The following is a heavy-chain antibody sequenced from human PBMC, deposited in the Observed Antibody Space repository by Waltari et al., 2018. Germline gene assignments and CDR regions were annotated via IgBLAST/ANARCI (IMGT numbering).Heavy chain of an antibody. J-gene: IGHJ4*02. Sequence: QVQLVQSGAEVKKPGSSVKVSCKASGGTFSSYAISWVRQAPGQGLEWMGGNIPIFGTANYAQKFQGRVTITADESTSTAYMELSSLRSEDTAVYYCARSRVVVVVAARWNYYFDYWGQGTLVTVSS. CDR2: NIPIFGTA. CDR1: GGTFSSYA. CDR3: ARSRVVVVVAARWNYYFDY. D-gene: IGHD2-15*01. V-gene: IGHV1-69*12.